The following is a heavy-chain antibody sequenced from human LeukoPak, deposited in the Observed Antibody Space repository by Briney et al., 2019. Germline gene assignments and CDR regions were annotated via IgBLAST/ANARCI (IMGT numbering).Heavy chain of an antibody. CDR3: ASQRGYRRYYFDY. CDR1: GYTFTGYY. J-gene: IGHJ4*02. CDR2: INPNSGGT. Sequence: ASVKVSCKASGYTFTGYYMHWVRQAPGQGLEWMGWINPNSGGTNYAQKFQGRVTMTRDTSISTAYMELSRLRSDDTAAYYCASQRGYRRYYFDYWGQGTLVTVSS. V-gene: IGHV1-2*02. D-gene: IGHD5-18*01.